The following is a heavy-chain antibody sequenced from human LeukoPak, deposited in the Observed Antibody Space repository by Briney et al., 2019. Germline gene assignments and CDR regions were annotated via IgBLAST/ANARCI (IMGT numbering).Heavy chain of an antibody. D-gene: IGHD3-22*01. Sequence: GGSLRLSCAASGFTFSSYPMHWVRQAPGKGLEWVAVISYDGSNKYYADSVKGRFTISRDNSKNTLYLQMNSLRAEDTAVYYCAVAGIVVVRAIDYWGQGTLATVSS. CDR3: AVAGIVVVRAIDY. J-gene: IGHJ4*02. CDR2: ISYDGSNK. CDR1: GFTFSSYP. V-gene: IGHV3-30-3*01.